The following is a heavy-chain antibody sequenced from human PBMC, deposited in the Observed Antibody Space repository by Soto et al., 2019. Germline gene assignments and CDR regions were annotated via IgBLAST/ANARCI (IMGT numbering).Heavy chain of an antibody. CDR2: IYHGGTT. CDR3: ARVGPWVPYLYDSSPYTFENWFDP. Sequence: SETLSLTCAVSGYSISSGYYWGWLRQPPGKGLAWIGSIYHGGTTSYNPSLNSRVSLSIDMTNNHVSLILNSVTAADTAVYYCARVGPWVPYLYDSSPYTFENWFDPWGQGTLVTVAS. CDR1: GYSISSGYY. V-gene: IGHV4-38-2*01. J-gene: IGHJ5*02. D-gene: IGHD3-22*01.